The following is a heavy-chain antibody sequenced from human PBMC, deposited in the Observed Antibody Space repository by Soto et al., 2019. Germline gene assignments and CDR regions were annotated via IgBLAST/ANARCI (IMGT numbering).Heavy chain of an antibody. J-gene: IGHJ4*02. CDR1: GGSISSHY. V-gene: IGHV4-59*11. Sequence: QVQLQESGPGLVKPSETLSLTCTVSGGSISSHYWSWMRQPPGKGLEWIAYIYYSGSTKYNPSLKSRVPMSIAMSKNQFSLNLSSVTAADTAVYYCASGYYYFDYWGQGTLVTVSS. CDR3: ASGYYYFDY. D-gene: IGHD2-2*03. CDR2: IYYSGST.